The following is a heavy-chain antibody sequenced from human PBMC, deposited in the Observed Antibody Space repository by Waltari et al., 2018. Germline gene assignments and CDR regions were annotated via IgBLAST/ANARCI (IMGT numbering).Heavy chain of an antibody. D-gene: IGHD2-15*01. V-gene: IGHV4-39*07. J-gene: IGHJ5*02. CDR3: ARDRVGLTTIVFWFDP. Sequence: QLQLQESGPGLVKPSETLSLTCTVSGGSISSSSYYWGWIRQPPGKGLEWIGSIYYSGSTDDNPPLKSRVTISVDTSKTQFSLKLSSVTAADTAVYYCARDRVGLTTIVFWFDPWGQGTLVTVSS. CDR2: IYYSGST. CDR1: GGSISSSSYY.